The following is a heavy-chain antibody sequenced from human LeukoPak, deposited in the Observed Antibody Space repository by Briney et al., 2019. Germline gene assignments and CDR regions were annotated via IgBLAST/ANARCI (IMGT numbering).Heavy chain of an antibody. CDR3: ATPIAASDAFDI. CDR2: ISWNSGSI. CDR1: GFTFDDYA. Sequence: GRSLRLSCAASGFTFDDYAMHWVRQAPGKGLEWVSGISWNSGSIGYADSVKGRFTISRDNAKNSLYLQMNSLRAEDTAVYYCATPIAASDAFDIWGQGTMVTVSS. D-gene: IGHD6-13*01. V-gene: IGHV3-9*01. J-gene: IGHJ3*02.